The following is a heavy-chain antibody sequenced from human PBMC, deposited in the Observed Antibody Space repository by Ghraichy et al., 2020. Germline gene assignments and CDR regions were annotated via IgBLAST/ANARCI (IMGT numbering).Heavy chain of an antibody. Sequence: GGSLRLSCAASGFTFSSYWMHWVLQAPGKGLVWVSRINSDGRSTGSADSVKGRFTISRDNAKNTLYLQMNSLRAEDTAVYYCARGEMATVYWGQGTLATVSS. J-gene: IGHJ4*02. CDR3: ARGEMATVY. CDR1: GFTFSSYW. D-gene: IGHD5-24*01. V-gene: IGHV3-74*01. CDR2: INSDGRST.